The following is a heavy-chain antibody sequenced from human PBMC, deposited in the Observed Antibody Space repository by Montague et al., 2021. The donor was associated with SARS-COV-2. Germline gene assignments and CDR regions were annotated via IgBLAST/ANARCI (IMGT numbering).Heavy chain of an antibody. CDR3: AHRPLLALKGQFDY. V-gene: IGHV2-5*02. J-gene: IGHJ4*02. D-gene: IGHD3-3*02. CDR1: GFSLSTSGAG. CDR2: IYWDDDK. Sequence: PELVNPTQTLTLTCTFSGFSLSTSGAGVGWIRQPPGKALEWLALIYWDDDKRYSPSLKSRLTITKDTSKNQVVLTMTNMDPVDTATYYCAHRPLLALKGQFDYWGQGTLVTVSS.